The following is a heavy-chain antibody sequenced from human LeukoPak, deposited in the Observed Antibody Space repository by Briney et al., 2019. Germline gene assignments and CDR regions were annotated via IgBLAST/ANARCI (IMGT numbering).Heavy chain of an antibody. Sequence: GGSLRLSCAASEFTVSVNYMHWVRQVPGKGLEWVAFIRFDGSDKYYADSVKGRFTISRDNSKNTLFLQMNSLRAEDTAVYYCAKDFSVYYHDSRVLDYWGQGTLVSVSS. CDR3: AKDFSVYYHDSRVLDY. V-gene: IGHV3-30*02. D-gene: IGHD3-22*01. CDR1: EFTVSVNY. CDR2: IRFDGSDK. J-gene: IGHJ4*02.